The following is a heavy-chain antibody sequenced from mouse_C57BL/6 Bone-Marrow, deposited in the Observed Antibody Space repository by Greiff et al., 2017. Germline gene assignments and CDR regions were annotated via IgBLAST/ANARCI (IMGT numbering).Heavy chain of an antibody. CDR2: ISSGGDYI. Sequence: EVMLVESGEGLVKPGGSLKLSCAASGFTFSSYAMSWVRQTPEKRLEWVAYISSGGDYIYYADTVKGRFTISRDNARNTLYLQMSSLKSEDTAMYYCTRGGDGSRFSMDYWGQGTSVTVSS. D-gene: IGHD2-3*01. CDR1: GFTFSSYA. J-gene: IGHJ4*01. CDR3: TRGGDGSRFSMDY. V-gene: IGHV5-9-1*02.